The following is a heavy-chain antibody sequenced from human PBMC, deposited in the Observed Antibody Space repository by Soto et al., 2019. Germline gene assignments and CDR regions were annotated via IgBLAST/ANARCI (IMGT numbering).Heavy chain of an antibody. J-gene: IGHJ6*02. D-gene: IGHD2-8*01. CDR3: ARDTPYDYYSVMAV. CDR2: INPNSGGT. Sequence: ASGRVDCGGAGCRVSVYYMHCVRQAKEQGLEWMGWINPNSGGTNYAQKFQGWVTMTRDTSISTAYMELSRLRSDDTAVYYCARDTPYDYYSVMAVWGQGTTVPVSS. CDR1: GCRVSVYY. V-gene: IGHV1-2*04.